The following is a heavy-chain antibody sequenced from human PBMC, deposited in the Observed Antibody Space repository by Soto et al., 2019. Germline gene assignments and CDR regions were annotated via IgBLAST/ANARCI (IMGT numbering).Heavy chain of an antibody. V-gene: IGHV3-15*01. Sequence: EVQLVESGGGLVKPGGSLRLSCAASGFTFSNAWMSWVRQAPGKGLEWVGRIKSKTDGGTTDYAAPVKGRFTISRDDSKNTLYLQMNSLKTEDTAVYYCTTDRINRAAAGTTYYYYYYMDVWGKGTTVTVSS. CDR1: GFTFSNAW. J-gene: IGHJ6*03. D-gene: IGHD6-13*01. CDR2: IKSKTDGGTT. CDR3: TTDRINRAAAGTTYYYYYYMDV.